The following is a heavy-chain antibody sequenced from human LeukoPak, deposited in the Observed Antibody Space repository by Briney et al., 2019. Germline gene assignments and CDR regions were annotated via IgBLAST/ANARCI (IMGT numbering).Heavy chain of an antibody. CDR2: INHSGNT. CDR3: GRYGLLGLSEINAFDI. Sequence: SETLSLTCAVYGESFSGYYGTWIRQPPGKGLEWIGEINHSGNTNYNPSLERRVTISLDRSKDQFSLKLSSVTAADTAISYCGRYGLLGLSEINAFDIWGQGTMVTVSS. V-gene: IGHV4-34*01. D-gene: IGHD2-2*01. CDR1: GESFSGYY. J-gene: IGHJ3*02.